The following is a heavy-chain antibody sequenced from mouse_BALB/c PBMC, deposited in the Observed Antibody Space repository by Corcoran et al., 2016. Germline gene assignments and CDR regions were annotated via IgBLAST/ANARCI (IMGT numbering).Heavy chain of an antibody. CDR1: GYSFTSYY. Sequence: QVQLQQSGPELVKPGASVKKSCKASGYSFTSYYIHWVKQRPGQGLEWIGWIFPGSGNTKYNEKFKGKATLTADTSSSTAYMQLSSLTSEDSAVYFGAKTARATYYFDYWGQGTTLTVSS. V-gene: IGHV1-66*01. CDR3: AKTARATYYFDY. J-gene: IGHJ2*01. CDR2: IFPGSGNT. D-gene: IGHD3-2*01.